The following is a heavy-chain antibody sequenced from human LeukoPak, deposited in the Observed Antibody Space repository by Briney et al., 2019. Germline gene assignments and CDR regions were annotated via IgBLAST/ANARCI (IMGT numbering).Heavy chain of an antibody. CDR3: ARLINGSPGDY. CDR2: IYYSGNT. D-gene: IGHD2-8*01. Sequence: SETLSLTCTVSGGSISSTTYHWGWVRQPPGKGLEWIGSIYYSGNTYYNPSPKSRLTISVDMPKNQFSLKLSSVTAADTAVYYCARLINGSPGDYWGQGTLVTVSS. V-gene: IGHV4-39*01. J-gene: IGHJ4*02. CDR1: GGSISSTTYH.